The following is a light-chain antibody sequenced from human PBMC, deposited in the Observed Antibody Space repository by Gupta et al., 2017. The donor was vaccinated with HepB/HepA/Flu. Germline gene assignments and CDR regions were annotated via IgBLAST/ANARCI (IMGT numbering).Light chain of an antibody. J-gene: IGLJ2*01. V-gene: IGLV2-14*03. CDR2: DVN. Sequence: QSALTHPASVSVSPGPSITISCTGTSSDVGAYDHVSWYQQHPGKAPKVIFYDVNNRPSGVAEHFSGAKKGNTASLRIYGLKGEDEADYYCNSYTTSGTLVFGGGTKLTVL. CDR1: SSDVGAYDH. CDR3: NSYTTSGTLV.